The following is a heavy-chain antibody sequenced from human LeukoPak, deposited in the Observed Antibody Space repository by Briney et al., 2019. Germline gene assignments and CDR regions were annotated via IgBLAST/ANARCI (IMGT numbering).Heavy chain of an antibody. J-gene: IGHJ5*02. Sequence: PSETLSLTCTVSGGSISSYYWSWIRQPAGKGLEWIGRIYTSGSTNYNPSLKSRVTMSVDTPKNQFSLKLSSVTAADTAVCYCARSKVPAARSWFDPWGQGTLVTVSS. D-gene: IGHD2-2*01. CDR3: ARSKVPAARSWFDP. CDR1: GGSISSYY. V-gene: IGHV4-4*07. CDR2: IYTSGST.